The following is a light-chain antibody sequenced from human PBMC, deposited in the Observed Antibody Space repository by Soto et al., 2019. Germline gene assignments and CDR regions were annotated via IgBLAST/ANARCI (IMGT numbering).Light chain of an antibody. CDR1: HSLVYSDGKTY. Sequence: DAVLTQSPLSLPVTLGQPASISCRSSHSLVYSDGKTYLNWYHQRPGQSPRRLIYKVSNRDSGVPDRFSGSGSGPDFTLKISRVEAEDVGVYYCMQGAHWPWTFGQGTKVEIE. CDR2: KVS. J-gene: IGKJ1*01. V-gene: IGKV2-30*01. CDR3: MQGAHWPWT.